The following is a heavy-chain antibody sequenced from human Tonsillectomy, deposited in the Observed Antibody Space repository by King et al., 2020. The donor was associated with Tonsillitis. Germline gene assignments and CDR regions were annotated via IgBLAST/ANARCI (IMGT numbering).Heavy chain of an antibody. V-gene: IGHV5-51*01. CDR2: IYPGDSDT. J-gene: IGHJ2*01. CDR1: GYSFTSYW. Sequence: QLVQSGAEVKKPGESLKISCKGSGYSFTSYWIGWVRQMPGKGLEWMGIIYPGDSDTRYSPSFQGQVTISADKSISTAYLQWSSLKASDTAMYYCARRRHYDILTGYSYWYFDLWGRGTLVTVSS. CDR3: ARRRHYDILTGYSYWYFDL. D-gene: IGHD3-9*01.